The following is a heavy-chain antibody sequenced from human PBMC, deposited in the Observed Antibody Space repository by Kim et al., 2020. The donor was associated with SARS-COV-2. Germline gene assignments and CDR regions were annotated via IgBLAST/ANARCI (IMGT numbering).Heavy chain of an antibody. V-gene: IGHV1-69*04. Sequence: NYAPMFQGSVTITADKSTSTAYMDLSSLTSYDTAIYYCARDVREVGAFDIWGPGTLVTVSS. CDR3: ARDVREVGAFDI. J-gene: IGHJ3*02.